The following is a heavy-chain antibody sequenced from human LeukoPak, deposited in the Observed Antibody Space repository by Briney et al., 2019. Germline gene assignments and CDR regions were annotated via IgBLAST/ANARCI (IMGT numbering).Heavy chain of an antibody. J-gene: IGHJ4*02. Sequence: GGSLRLSCAASGFAFSSYAMSWVRQVPGKGLEWVSAINGADASTHYADSVKGRFTISRDNAENSLYLQMNSLRDEDTAVYYCAKRASGSWGRFDYWGQGTLVTVSS. CDR1: GFAFSSYA. CDR2: INGADAST. CDR3: AKRASGSWGRFDY. D-gene: IGHD1-26*01. V-gene: IGHV3-23*01.